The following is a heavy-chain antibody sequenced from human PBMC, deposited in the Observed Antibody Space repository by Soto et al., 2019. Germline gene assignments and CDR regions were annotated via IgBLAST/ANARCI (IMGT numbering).Heavy chain of an antibody. CDR1: GYTCSSYA. J-gene: IGHJ4*02. CDR2: INAGYGNT. D-gene: IGHD7-27*01. CDR3: ARDTGDGTFDF. Sequence: ASVNVSCKASGYTCSSYAMHWVRQAPGQRLEWMGWINAGYGNTKSSQKFQDRVTISRDTSASTAYMELTSLRSEDTAVYYCARDTGDGTFDFWGQGTLVTGSS. V-gene: IGHV1-3*01.